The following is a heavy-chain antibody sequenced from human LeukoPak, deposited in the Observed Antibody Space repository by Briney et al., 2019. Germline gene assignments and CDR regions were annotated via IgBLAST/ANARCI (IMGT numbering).Heavy chain of an antibody. CDR3: ARDLFYDSSASSFDI. Sequence: PGGSLRLSCAASGFTFSSYRMNWVRQAPGKGLEWVSSISSSSSYIYYADSVKGRFTISRDNAKNSLYLQMNSLRAEDTAVYYCARDLFYDSSASSFDIWGQGTMVTVSS. D-gene: IGHD3-22*01. J-gene: IGHJ3*02. V-gene: IGHV3-21*01. CDR1: GFTFSSYR. CDR2: ISSSSSYI.